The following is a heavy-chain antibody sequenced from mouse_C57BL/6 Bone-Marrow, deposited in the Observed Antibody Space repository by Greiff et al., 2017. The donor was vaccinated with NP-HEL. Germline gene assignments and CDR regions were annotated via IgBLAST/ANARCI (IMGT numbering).Heavy chain of an antibody. D-gene: IGHD1-1*01. CDR2: IYPGSGST. CDR3: ARGPLYYGSSYWFAY. Sequence: QVQLQQPGAELVKPGASVKMSCKASGYTFTSYWITWVKQRPGQGLEWLGDIYPGSGSTNYNEKFKSKATLTVDTSSSTAYMQLSSLTSEDSAVYYCARGPLYYGSSYWFAYWGQGTLVTVSA. J-gene: IGHJ3*01. CDR1: GYTFTSYW. V-gene: IGHV1-55*01.